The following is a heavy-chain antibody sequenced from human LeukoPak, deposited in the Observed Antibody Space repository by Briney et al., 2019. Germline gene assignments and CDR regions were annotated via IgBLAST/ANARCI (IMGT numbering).Heavy chain of an antibody. Sequence: GGSLRLSCAASGFTFSSFWMSWGRQAPGQGLVWVSRVSPDGSDTTYADSVKGRFTISRDNAKNTLYLQMSSLRAEDTAVYYCARDMWGTFDYWGQGALVTVSS. CDR2: VSPDGSDT. CDR1: GFTFSSFW. D-gene: IGHD7-27*01. J-gene: IGHJ4*02. V-gene: IGHV3-74*01. CDR3: ARDMWGTFDY.